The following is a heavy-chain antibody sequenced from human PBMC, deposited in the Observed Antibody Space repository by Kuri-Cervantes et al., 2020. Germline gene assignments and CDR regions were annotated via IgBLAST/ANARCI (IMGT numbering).Heavy chain of an antibody. CDR3: ARGRDAYKSGNS. D-gene: IGHD5-24*01. CDR2: VHPSGST. CDR1: GGSFSGYY. V-gene: IGHV4-34*01. J-gene: IGHJ4*02. Sequence: GSLRLSCDVNGGSFSGYYWSWIRQPPRKGLEWIGEVHPSGSTNYNPSLNSRVTISVDTSKNQFSLKLNSVTAADTALYFCARGRDAYKSGNSWGQGTLVTVSS.